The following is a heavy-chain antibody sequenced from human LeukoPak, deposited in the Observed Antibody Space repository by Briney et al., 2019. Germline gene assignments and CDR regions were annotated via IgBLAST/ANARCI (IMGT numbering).Heavy chain of an antibody. CDR3: ARDGGSSTIFRVVIPYFDY. V-gene: IGHV1-69*05. Sequence: ASVKVSCKASGGTFSSYAISWVRQARGQGLEWMGGIIPIFGTANYAQKFQGRVTITTDGSTSTAYMELSSLRSEDTAVYYCARDGGSSTIFRVVIPYFDYWGKGTLVTVSS. CDR2: IIPIFGTA. D-gene: IGHD3-3*01. J-gene: IGHJ4*02. CDR1: GGTFSSYA.